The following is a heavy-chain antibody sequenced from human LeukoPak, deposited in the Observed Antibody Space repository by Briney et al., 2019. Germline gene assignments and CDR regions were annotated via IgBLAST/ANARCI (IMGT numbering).Heavy chain of an antibody. CDR1: GFTFSSYN. CDR2: ISSSGGST. D-gene: IGHD3-16*02. CDR3: AVRFDY. Sequence: PGGSLRLSCAASGFTFSSYNMNWVRQAPGEWLEWVSEISSSGGSTYYADSVKGRFTISRDNAKNSLYLQMNSLRAEDTAVYYCAVRFDYWGQGILVTVSS. V-gene: IGHV3-48*04. J-gene: IGHJ4*02.